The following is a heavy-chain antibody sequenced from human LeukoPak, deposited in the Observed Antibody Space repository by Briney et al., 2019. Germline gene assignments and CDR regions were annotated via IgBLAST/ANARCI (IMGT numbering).Heavy chain of an antibody. CDR3: ARAGAVVEYYYYYYMDV. Sequence: SETLSLTCTVPGGSISSYYWSWIRQPPGKGLEWIGYIYYSGSTNYNPSLKSRVTISVDTSKNQFSLKLSSVTAADTAVYYCARAGAVVEYYYYYYMDVWGKGTTVTVSS. CDR1: GGSISSYY. J-gene: IGHJ6*03. V-gene: IGHV4-59*01. D-gene: IGHD3-22*01. CDR2: IYYSGST.